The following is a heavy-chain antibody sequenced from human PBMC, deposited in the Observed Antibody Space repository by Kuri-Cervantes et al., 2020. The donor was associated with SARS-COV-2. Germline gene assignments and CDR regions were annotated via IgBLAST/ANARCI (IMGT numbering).Heavy chain of an antibody. CDR2: ISGSGAST. CDR1: GFTFSSYA. CDR3: AKDTWIRAYYFDY. V-gene: IGHV3-23*01. D-gene: IGHD5-12*01. Sequence: GESLKISCAASGFTFSSYAMNWVRQAPGKGLEWVSAISGSGASTYYADSVKGRFTISRDNSKNTLYLQMNSLRAEDTAVYYCAKDTWIRAYYFDYWGQGTPVTVSS. J-gene: IGHJ4*02.